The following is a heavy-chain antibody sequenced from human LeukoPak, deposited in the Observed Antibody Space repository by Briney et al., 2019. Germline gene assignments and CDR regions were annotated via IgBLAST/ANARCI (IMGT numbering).Heavy chain of an antibody. V-gene: IGHV4-59*08. CDR2: IHYNGIT. D-gene: IGHD1-26*01. Sequence: PSETLSLTCTVSGSMYNYYWSWIRQPPGKGLEWIGYIHYNGITNYNPSLKTRATMSLDTSKNQVSLNLNSVTAADTAVYYCARHISSGGTYAHFDYWGQGTLVTVSS. J-gene: IGHJ4*02. CDR1: GSMYNYY. CDR3: ARHISSGGTYAHFDY.